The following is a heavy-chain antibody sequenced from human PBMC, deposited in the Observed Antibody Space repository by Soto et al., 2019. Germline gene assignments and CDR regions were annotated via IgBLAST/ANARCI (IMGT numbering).Heavy chain of an antibody. CDR3: AKYIVVAANCGLDV. D-gene: IGHD2-15*01. CDR2: ISGSGGNT. J-gene: IGHJ6*01. CDR1: GFILSNYG. V-gene: IGHV3-23*01. Sequence: GGSMRLSCAVSGFILSNYGMSWVRQAPEKGLEWVSAISGSGGNTYYADSVKGRFTISRDNSKNTLYLQMNSLRADDTALYYCAKYIVVAANCGLDVWGQGTTVTV.